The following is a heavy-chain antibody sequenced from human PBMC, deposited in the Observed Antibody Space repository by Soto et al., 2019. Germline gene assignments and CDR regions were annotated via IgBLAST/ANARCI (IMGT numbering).Heavy chain of an antibody. J-gene: IGHJ4*02. CDR1: GFTFNNYA. CDR3: AKGRGGSGSLTPRVDF. V-gene: IGHV3-23*01. Sequence: EVQLLDSGGGLVQPGGSLRLSCAASGFTFNNYAMTWVRQAPGKGLECVSAISGGGDTTSYADSVKGRFTVSRDGSKDTLYLQMSSLSAEDTALYYSAKGRGGSGSLTPRVDFWGQGTLVTVSS. D-gene: IGHD3-10*01. CDR2: ISGGGDTT.